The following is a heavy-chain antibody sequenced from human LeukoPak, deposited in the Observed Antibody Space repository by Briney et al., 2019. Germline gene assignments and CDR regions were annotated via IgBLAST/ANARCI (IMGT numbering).Heavy chain of an antibody. CDR3: AKKTIVGATVDAFDI. V-gene: IGHV3-30*02. D-gene: IGHD1-26*01. CDR2: IRYGGSNK. J-gene: IGHJ3*02. CDR1: GFTFSNYG. Sequence: PGGSLRLSCAASGFTFSNYGKHWVRQAPGKGLEWVASIRYGGSNKYYADSVKGRFTISRDNSKNTLYLQMNSLRAEDTAVYYCAKKTIVGATVDAFDIWGQGTMVTVSS.